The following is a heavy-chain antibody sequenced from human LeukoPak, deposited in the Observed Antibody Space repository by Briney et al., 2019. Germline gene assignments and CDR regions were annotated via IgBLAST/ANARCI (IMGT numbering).Heavy chain of an antibody. V-gene: IGHV1-18*01. CDR1: GYTFTNYG. D-gene: IGHD4-23*01. J-gene: IGHJ4*02. Sequence: ASVKVSCKASGYTFTNYGISWVRQAPGQGLEWMGWISANNGNRNYALKLQDRVSMTTDTSTSTAYMELRSLRSDDTAVYYCARQGYGGHSRGAADHWGQGTLVTVSS. CDR2: ISANNGNR. CDR3: ARQGYGGHSRGAADH.